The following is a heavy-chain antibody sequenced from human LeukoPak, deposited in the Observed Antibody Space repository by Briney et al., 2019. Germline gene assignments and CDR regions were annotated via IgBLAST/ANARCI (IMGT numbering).Heavy chain of an antibody. Sequence: SQTLSLTCAVYGGSFSGYYWSWIRQPPGKGLEWIGEINHSGSTNYNPSLKSRVTISVDTSKNQFSLKLSSVTAADTAVYYCASLHLGGSSWYRFDYWGQGTLVTVSS. CDR3: ASLHLGGSSWYRFDY. CDR1: GGSFSGYY. J-gene: IGHJ4*02. CDR2: INHSGST. D-gene: IGHD6-13*01. V-gene: IGHV4-34*01.